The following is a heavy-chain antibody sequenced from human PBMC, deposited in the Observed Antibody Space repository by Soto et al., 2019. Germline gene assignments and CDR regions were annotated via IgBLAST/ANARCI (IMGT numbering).Heavy chain of an antibody. Sequence: PGESLKISCKGSGYSFTSYWISWVRQMPGKGLEWMGRIDPSDSYTNYSPSFQGHVTISVDTSKNQFSLKLSSVTAADTAVYYCARFGNLHGFDYWGQGTLVTVSS. CDR1: GYSFTSYW. D-gene: IGHD3-16*01. J-gene: IGHJ4*02. CDR2: IDPSDSYT. V-gene: IGHV5-10-1*01. CDR3: ARFGNLHGFDY.